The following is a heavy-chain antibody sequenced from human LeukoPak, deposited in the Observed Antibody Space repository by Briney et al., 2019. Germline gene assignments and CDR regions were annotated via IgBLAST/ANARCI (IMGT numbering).Heavy chain of an antibody. CDR3: ARLLGYDYVWGSYRHNYYFDY. CDR2: IYHSGSA. Sequence: PSETLSLTCAVSGGSISSNNWWSWVRQSPGKGLEWIGEIYHSGSANYNPAPKSRVTISVDTSKNQFSLKLSSVTAADTAVYYCARLLGYDYVWGSYRHNYYFDYWGQGTLVTVSS. J-gene: IGHJ4*02. D-gene: IGHD3-16*02. V-gene: IGHV4-4*02. CDR1: GGSISSNNW.